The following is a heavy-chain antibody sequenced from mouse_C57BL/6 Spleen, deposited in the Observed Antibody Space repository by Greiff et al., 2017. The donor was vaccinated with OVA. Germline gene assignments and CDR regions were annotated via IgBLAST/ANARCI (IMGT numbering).Heavy chain of an antibody. CDR3: AREGEYFDV. Sequence: EVNLVESGGGLVKPGGSLKLSCAASGFTFSDYGMHWVRQAPEKGLEWVAYISSGSSTIYYADTVKGRFTISRDNAKNTLFLQMTSLRSEDTAMYYCAREGEYFDVWGTGTTVTVSS. V-gene: IGHV5-17*01. CDR2: ISSGSSTI. J-gene: IGHJ1*03. CDR1: GFTFSDYG.